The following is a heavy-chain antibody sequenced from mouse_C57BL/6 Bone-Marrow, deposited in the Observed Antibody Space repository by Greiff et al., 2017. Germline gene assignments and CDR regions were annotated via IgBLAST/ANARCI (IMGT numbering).Heavy chain of an antibody. J-gene: IGHJ1*03. Sequence: QVTLKVSGPGILQPSQTLSLTCSFSGFSLSTFGMGVGWIRQPSGKGLEWLAHIWWDDDKYYTPALKSRTPISKATSKNMVFVKISKVDTADTATYYCARIGTGTNWCFDVWGTGTTVTVSS. CDR3: ARIGTGTNWCFDV. D-gene: IGHD2-14*01. V-gene: IGHV8-8*01. CDR1: GFSLSTFGMG. CDR2: IWWDDDK.